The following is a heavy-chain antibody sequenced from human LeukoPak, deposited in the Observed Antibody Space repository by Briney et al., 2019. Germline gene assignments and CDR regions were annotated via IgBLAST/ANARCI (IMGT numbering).Heavy chain of an antibody. CDR2: INPNSGGT. CDR3: ARASGSYRPETDY. CDR1: GYTFTGYY. D-gene: IGHD1-26*01. Sequence: EASVKVSCKASGYTFTGYYMHWVREAPGQGLEWMEWINPNSGGTNYAQKFQGRVTMTRDTSISTAYMELSRLRSGDTAVYYCARASGSYRPETDYWGQGTLVTVSS. J-gene: IGHJ4*02. V-gene: IGHV1-2*02.